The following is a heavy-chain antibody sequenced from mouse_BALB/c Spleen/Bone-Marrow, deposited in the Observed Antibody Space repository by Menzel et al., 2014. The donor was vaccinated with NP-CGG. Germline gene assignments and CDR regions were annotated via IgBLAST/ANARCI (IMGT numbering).Heavy chain of an antibody. V-gene: IGHV5-9-4*01. CDR2: VSSGGSYP. CDR3: AREGLRRRAAMDY. CDR1: GFTFSSYA. D-gene: IGHD2-4*01. Sequence: DVKLEESGGGLVKPGGSLKLSCAASGFTFSSYAMSWVRQSPEKRLEWVAEVSSGGSYPYYPDTVTGRFTISRDNAKNTLYLEMSSLRSEDTAMYYCAREGLRRRAAMDYWGQGTSVTVSS. J-gene: IGHJ4*01.